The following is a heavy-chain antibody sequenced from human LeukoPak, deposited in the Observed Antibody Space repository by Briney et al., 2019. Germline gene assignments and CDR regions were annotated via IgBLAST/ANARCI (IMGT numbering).Heavy chain of an antibody. CDR3: ALLAVASDFDY. CDR1: GFPFSIYE. V-gene: IGHV3-48*03. CDR2: IASSGTPR. J-gene: IGHJ4*02. Sequence: GGSVRLSCAVSGFPFSIYEMNWVRQAPGKGLEWVSNIASSGTPRYYADSVKGRFSISRDNAKNSLYLQMNSLRVEDTAVYYCALLAVASDFDYWGQGALVTVSS. D-gene: IGHD6-19*01.